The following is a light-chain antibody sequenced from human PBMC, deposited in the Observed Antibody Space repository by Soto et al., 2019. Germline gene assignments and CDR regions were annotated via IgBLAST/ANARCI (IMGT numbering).Light chain of an antibody. CDR2: SAS. CDR3: QQYYTWPRGT. CDR1: QNVITN. V-gene: IGKV3-15*01. J-gene: IGKJ1*01. Sequence: DILMTQSPATLSVSPGERATLSCRASQNVITNFAWYQQRPGHTPRLLIYSASTRVTGIPARSSGSGSGTEFNLTISSLQSEDFAVYYCQQYYTWPRGTFGQGTKVDIK.